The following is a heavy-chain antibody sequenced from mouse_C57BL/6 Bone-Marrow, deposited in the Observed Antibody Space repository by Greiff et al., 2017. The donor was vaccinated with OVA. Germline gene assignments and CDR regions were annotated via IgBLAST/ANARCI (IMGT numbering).Heavy chain of an antibody. CDR2: INYDGSST. V-gene: IGHV5-16*01. Sequence: EVQVVESEGGLVQPGSSMKLSCTASGFTFSDYYMAWVRQVPEKGLEWVANINYDGSSTYYLDPLKSRFIISRDNAKNILYLQMSSLKSEDTATYYCARYGTLYAMDYWGQGTSVTVSS. CDR3: ARYGTLYAMDY. CDR1: GFTFSDYY. D-gene: IGHD1-1*01. J-gene: IGHJ4*01.